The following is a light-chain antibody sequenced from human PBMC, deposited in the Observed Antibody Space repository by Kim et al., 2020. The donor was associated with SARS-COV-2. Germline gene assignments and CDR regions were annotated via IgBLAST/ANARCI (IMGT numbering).Light chain of an antibody. Sequence: GQSITISCTGTSSDVGGYNYVSWYQQHPGKAPKLMIYDVSNRPSGVSNRFSGSRSGNTASLTISGLQAEDEADYYCSSYTSSSSWVFGGETQLTVL. V-gene: IGLV2-14*03. CDR2: DVS. J-gene: IGLJ3*02. CDR3: SSYTSSSSWV. CDR1: SSDVGGYNY.